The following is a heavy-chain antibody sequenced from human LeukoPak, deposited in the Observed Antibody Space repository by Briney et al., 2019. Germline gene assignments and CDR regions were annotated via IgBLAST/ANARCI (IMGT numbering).Heavy chain of an antibody. D-gene: IGHD6-19*01. J-gene: IGHJ4*02. CDR1: GFAFSSYA. CDR3: ARDTPYSSGWYLAFDY. V-gene: IGHV3-23*01. CDR2: ISGSGGST. Sequence: GGSLRLSCATSGFAFSSYAMSWVRQAPGKGLEWVSAISGSGGSTYYADSVKGRFTISRDNAKNSLYLQMNSLRAEDTAVYYCARDTPYSSGWYLAFDYWGQGTLVTVSS.